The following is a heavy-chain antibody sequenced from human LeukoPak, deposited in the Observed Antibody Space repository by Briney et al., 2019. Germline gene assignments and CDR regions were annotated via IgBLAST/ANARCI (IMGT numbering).Heavy chain of an antibody. J-gene: IGHJ6*03. CDR2: FSVGGNT. CDR3: ARFDSSGYSYYYYYMDV. Sequence: PSETLSLTCGVSGASVGNVNYYWGWIRQPPGKGLEWIGSFSVGGNTFYSPSLKSRLTISVDTSKNRLSLKLTSVTAADTAVYYCARFDSSGYSYYYYYMDVWGTGTTVTVSS. D-gene: IGHD3-22*01. V-gene: IGHV4-39*01. CDR1: GASVGNVNYY.